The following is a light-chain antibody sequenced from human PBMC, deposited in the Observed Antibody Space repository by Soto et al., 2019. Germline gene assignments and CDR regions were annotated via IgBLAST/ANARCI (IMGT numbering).Light chain of an antibody. CDR1: QSVNSN. V-gene: IGKV3D-15*01. J-gene: IGKJ5*01. CDR2: GIS. CDR3: QQHDQWPIT. Sequence: EIVMTQSPATLSVSLGERVTLSCRASQSVNSNYLAWYQQKPGQAPRLLIYGISKRSTDIPDRFSGSGSGTEYTLTISSLQPEDFATYYCQQHDQWPITFGQGTRLEIK.